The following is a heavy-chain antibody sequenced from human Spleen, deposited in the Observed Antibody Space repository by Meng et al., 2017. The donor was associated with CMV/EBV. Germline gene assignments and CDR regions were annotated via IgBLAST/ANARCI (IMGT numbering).Heavy chain of an antibody. J-gene: IGHJ6*02. CDR2: ISSSSSTI. V-gene: IGHV3-48*04. CDR1: GFTFSNYS. Sequence: GGSLRLSCAASGFTFSNYSMNWVRQAPGKGLEWISYISSSSSTIYYADSVKGRFTISRDNAKNSLDLQMNSLRAEDTAVYYCGRDMNVWGQGTTVTVSS. CDR3: GRDMNV.